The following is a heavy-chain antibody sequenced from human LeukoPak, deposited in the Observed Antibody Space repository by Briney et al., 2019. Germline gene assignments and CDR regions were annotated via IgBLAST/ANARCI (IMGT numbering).Heavy chain of an antibody. Sequence: SETLSLTCTVSGGSISSYYWSCLRQPPGKGLEWIGYLYYTGSTNYNPSLKSRVTISGDTSKNQFSLKLSSVTAADTAVYYCARARYYSNRAFDSWGQGTMVTVSS. CDR3: ARARYYSNRAFDS. J-gene: IGHJ3*02. CDR2: LYYTGST. D-gene: IGHD2-2*01. V-gene: IGHV4-59*01. CDR1: GGSISSYY.